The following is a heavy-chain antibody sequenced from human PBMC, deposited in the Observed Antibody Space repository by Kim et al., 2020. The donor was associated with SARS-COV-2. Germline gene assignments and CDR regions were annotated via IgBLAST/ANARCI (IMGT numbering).Heavy chain of an antibody. D-gene: IGHD6-19*01. CDR3: ARRLASVPGGGWAVEH. CDR2: VHYTGFT. V-gene: IGHV4-59*08. Sequence: SETLSLTCTVSGDSINNYYWTWLRQVPGKGLEWIGYVHYTGFTNYNPSLNSRVTISVDTFQNEFSLKLASVTATDTAVYYCARRLASVPGGGWAVEHWGPGTLVTVSS. J-gene: IGHJ1*01. CDR1: GDSINNYY.